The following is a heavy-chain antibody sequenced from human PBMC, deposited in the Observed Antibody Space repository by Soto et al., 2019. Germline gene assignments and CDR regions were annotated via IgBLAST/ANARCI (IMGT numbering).Heavy chain of an antibody. CDR2: IYYSGNT. J-gene: IGHJ5*01. V-gene: IGHV4-61*08. CDR1: GDSVTSGDYY. D-gene: IGHD1-26*01. CDR3: ARIHLATYMTYWLDP. Sequence: PSETLSLTCTVSGDSVTSGDYYWSWIRQPPGKGLEWVGYIYYSGNTNYSPSLKSRVAISLDTSHNQFSLKLSSVTAADTAVYFCARIHLATYMTYWLDPWGQGTLVTVSS.